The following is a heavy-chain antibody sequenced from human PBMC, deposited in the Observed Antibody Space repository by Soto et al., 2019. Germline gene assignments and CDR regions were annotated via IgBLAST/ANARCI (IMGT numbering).Heavy chain of an antibody. D-gene: IGHD1-1*01. CDR3: VRDWESTTQTWGFGDS. CDR2: IIPIFGVT. J-gene: IGHJ4*02. V-gene: IGHV1-69*08. CDR1: GGTFSSYT. Sequence: QVQLVQSGAEVKKPGSSVKVSCKASGGTFSSYTITWVRQAPGQGLEWLGRIIPIFGVTNYAQKFQDRVTITADRSTTTAYMELSRMRSEETAVYYCVRDWESTTQTWGFGDSWGQGTLVTVPS.